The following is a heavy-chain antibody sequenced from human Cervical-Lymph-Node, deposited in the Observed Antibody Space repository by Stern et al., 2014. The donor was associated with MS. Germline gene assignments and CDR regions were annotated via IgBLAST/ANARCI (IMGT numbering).Heavy chain of an antibody. D-gene: IGHD4-17*01. V-gene: IGHV1-18*01. CDR1: GYTFTSYG. CDR2: ISAYNGNT. Sequence: VHLVESGAEVKKPGASVKVSCKASGYTFTSYGISWVRQAPGQGLEWMGWISAYNGNTNYAQKLQGRVTMTTDTSTSTAYMELRSLRSDDTAVYYCARVRTTVTSYYYYGMDVWGQGTTVTVSS. J-gene: IGHJ6*02. CDR3: ARVRTTVTSYYYYGMDV.